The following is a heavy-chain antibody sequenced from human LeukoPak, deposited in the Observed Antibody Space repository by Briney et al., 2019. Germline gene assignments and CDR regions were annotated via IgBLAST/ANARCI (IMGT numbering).Heavy chain of an antibody. D-gene: IGHD6-19*01. V-gene: IGHV3-7*03. CDR1: GFTFSSYW. CDR2: IKQDGSEK. CDR3: AREGSGWYGDAFDI. J-gene: IGHJ3*02. Sequence: GGSLRLSCAASGFTFSSYWMSWVRQAPGKGLEWVVNIKQDGSEKYYADSVKGRFTISRDNAKNSLYLQMNSLRAEDTAVYYCAREGSGWYGDAFDIWGQGTMVTVSS.